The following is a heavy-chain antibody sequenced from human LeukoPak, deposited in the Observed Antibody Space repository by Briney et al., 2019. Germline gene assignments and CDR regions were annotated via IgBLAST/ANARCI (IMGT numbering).Heavy chain of an antibody. D-gene: IGHD3-3*01. CDR2: ITYDGGNR. CDR1: RFIFRTYG. CDR3: VIFFFKQRTAYEMDV. Sequence: PGVSRRLACAAPRFIFRTYGMHMVRHDPCNGYEWEAVITYDGGNRYCAESVKGSFTISRDNSQNTLYLQMNSLRAEDTVVYYCVIFFFKQRTAYEMDVWGQGTTVTVSS. J-gene: IGHJ6*02. V-gene: IGHV3-30*03.